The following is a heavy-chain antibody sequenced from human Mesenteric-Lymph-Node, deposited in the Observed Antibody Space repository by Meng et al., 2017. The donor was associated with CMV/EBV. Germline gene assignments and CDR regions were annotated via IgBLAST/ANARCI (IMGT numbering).Heavy chain of an antibody. J-gene: IGHJ6*02. Sequence: GGSLRLSCAASGFTFNSYWMSWVRQAPGKGLEWVANIKQDGSKKYYVDSVKGRFTISRDNAKNSLYLQMSSLRAEDSAVYYCARDNGRYGGNPDIVYYYGMDVWGQGTTVTVSS. V-gene: IGHV3-7*01. CDR3: ARDNGRYGGNPDIVYYYGMDV. D-gene: IGHD4-23*01. CDR1: GFTFNSYW. CDR2: IKQDGSKK.